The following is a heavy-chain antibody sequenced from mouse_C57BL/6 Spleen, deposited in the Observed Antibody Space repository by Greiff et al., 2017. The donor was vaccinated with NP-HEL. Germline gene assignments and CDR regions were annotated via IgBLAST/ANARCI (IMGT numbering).Heavy chain of an antibody. CDR2: ISSGGSYT. J-gene: IGHJ2*01. CDR1: GFTFSSYG. CDR3: ARHYYGSIVFDY. V-gene: IGHV5-6*01. Sequence: EVHLVESGGDLVKPGGSLKLSCAASGFTFSSYGMSWVRQTPDKRLEWVATISSGGSYTYYPDSVKGRFTISRDNAKNTLYLQMSSLKSEDTAMYYCARHYYGSIVFDYWGQGTTLTVSS. D-gene: IGHD1-1*01.